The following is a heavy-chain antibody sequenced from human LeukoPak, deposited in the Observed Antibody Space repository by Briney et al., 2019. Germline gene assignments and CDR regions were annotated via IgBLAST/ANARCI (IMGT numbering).Heavy chain of an antibody. J-gene: IGHJ6*03. V-gene: IGHV4-39*07. CDR2: IYHSGST. Sequence: SETLSLTCAVSGGSITSSSYYWGWIRQPPGKGLQWIGSIYHSGSTYYNPSLKSRVTISVDTSKNQFSLKLSSVTAADTAVYYCARVDDRSMDVWGKGTTVTVSS. CDR1: GGSITSSSYY. CDR3: ARVDDRSMDV. D-gene: IGHD5-24*01.